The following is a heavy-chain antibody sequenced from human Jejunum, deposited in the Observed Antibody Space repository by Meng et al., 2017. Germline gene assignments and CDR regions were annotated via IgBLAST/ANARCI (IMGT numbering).Heavy chain of an antibody. CDR1: GYTFTSYD. V-gene: IGHV1-8*01. J-gene: IGHJ4*02. D-gene: IGHD3-10*01. CDR3: ARIGGSRGVYYGSVAFDY. Sequence: QIPLGRAGTEGKKPGASVKVPGKASGYTFTSYDINWVRQATGQGLEWMGWMNPNSGNTGYAQKFQGKVTMTRNTSISTAYMELSSLRSEDTAVYYCARIGGSRGVYYGSVAFDYWGQGTLVTVSS. CDR2: MNPNSGNT.